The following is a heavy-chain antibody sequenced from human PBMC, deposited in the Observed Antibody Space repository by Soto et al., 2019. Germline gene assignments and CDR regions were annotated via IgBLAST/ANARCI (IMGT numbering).Heavy chain of an antibody. Sequence: PSETLSLTCTVSGGSISSGAYYWSWIRQHPGKGLEWIGYIYYSGSTSYNPSLKSRVTISVDTSKNQFSLKLSSMTAADTAVYYCARESRDGFNSPFDTWGQGTPVTVSS. V-gene: IGHV4-31*03. CDR1: GGSISSGAYY. D-gene: IGHD1-1*01. J-gene: IGHJ5*02. CDR3: ARESRDGFNSPFDT. CDR2: IYYSGST.